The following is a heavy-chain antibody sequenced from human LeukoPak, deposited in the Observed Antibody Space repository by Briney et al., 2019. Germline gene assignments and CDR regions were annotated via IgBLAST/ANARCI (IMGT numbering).Heavy chain of an antibody. V-gene: IGHV5-51*01. CDR2: IYPGDPDT. Sequence: GESLKISCQGSGYSFNTYWIAWVRQMPGRGLEWMGLIYPGDPDTTYSPSFQGQVTISVDKSISTAFLQWSSLKASDTAMYYCARANWATSAFDNWGQGTLVTVSS. J-gene: IGHJ4*02. D-gene: IGHD7-27*01. CDR3: ARANWATSAFDN. CDR1: GYSFNTYW.